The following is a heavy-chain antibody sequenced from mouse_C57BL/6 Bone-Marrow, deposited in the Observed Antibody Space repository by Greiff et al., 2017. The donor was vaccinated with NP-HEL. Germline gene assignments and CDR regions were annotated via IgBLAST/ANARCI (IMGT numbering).Heavy chain of an antibody. D-gene: IGHD2-3*01. CDR3: ARERAYDGYYAMDY. V-gene: IGHV1-52*01. Sequence: LVESGAELVRPGSSVKLSCKASGYTFTSYWMHWVKQRPIQGLEWIGNIDPSDSETHYNQKFKDKATLTVDKSSSTAYMQLSSLTSEDSAVYYCARERAYDGYYAMDYWGQGTSVTVSS. CDR2: IDPSDSET. CDR1: GYTFTSYW. J-gene: IGHJ4*01.